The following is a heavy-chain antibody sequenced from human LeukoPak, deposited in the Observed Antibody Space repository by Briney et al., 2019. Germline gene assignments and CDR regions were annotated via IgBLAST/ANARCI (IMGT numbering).Heavy chain of an antibody. CDR2: ISGSGGST. J-gene: IGHJ4*02. V-gene: IGHV3-23*01. CDR3: ARVDGGYYNYFDC. D-gene: IGHD3-22*01. Sequence: GGSLRLSCAASGFTFSSYAMSWVRQAPGKGLEWVSSISGSGGSTYYADSVKGRFTISRDNSKNTLYLQMNSLRAEDTAVYYCARVDGGYYNYFDCWGRGTLVTVSS. CDR1: GFTFSSYA.